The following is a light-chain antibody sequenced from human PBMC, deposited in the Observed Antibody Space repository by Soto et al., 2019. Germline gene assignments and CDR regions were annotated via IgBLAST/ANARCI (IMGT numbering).Light chain of an antibody. J-gene: IGLJ1*01. CDR1: SSDVGGYNF. CDR2: EVR. V-gene: IGLV2-14*01. Sequence: QSVLTQPASVSGSPGQSITISCTGTSSDVGGYNFVSWYQQHPGKAPKLIIYEVRNRPSGVSNRFSASKSGNTASLTISGLQPEDEAEYSCSSYASLYSRVFGTGTKATVL. CDR3: SSYASLYSRV.